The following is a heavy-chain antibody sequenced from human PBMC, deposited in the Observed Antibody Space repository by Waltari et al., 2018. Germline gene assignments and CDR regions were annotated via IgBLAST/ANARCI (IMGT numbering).Heavy chain of an antibody. CDR1: GFTLRSYD. J-gene: IGHJ4*02. CDR2: ITTGGSA. Sequence: EVQLLESGGGLVQPGGSLRLSCSASGFTLRSYDISWVRHAPGKGLEWVSAITTGGSAFYADSVKARFTISRDNSKNTLYLEMNSLRAEDTAVYYCARASRYDSGWTAYYDYWGQGTLVTVSS. CDR3: ARASRYDSGWTAYYDY. V-gene: IGHV3-23*01. D-gene: IGHD6-19*01.